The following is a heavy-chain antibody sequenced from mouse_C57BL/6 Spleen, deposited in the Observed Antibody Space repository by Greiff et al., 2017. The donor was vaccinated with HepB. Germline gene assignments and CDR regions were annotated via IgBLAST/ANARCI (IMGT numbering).Heavy chain of an antibody. CDR1: GFNIKDYY. Sequence: EVQLQQSGAELVKPGASVKLSCTASGFNIKDYYMHWVKQRTEQGLEWIGRIDPEDGENKYAPKFQGKATITADTSSNTTYLQLSSLTSEDTAVYSCAHYYGSSYAMDYWGQGTSVTVSS. CDR2: IDPEDGEN. D-gene: IGHD1-1*01. CDR3: AHYYGSSYAMDY. V-gene: IGHV14-2*01. J-gene: IGHJ4*01.